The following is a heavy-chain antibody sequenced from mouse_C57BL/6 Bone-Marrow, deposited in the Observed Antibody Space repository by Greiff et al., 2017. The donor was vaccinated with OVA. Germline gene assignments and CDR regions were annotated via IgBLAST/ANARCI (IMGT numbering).Heavy chain of an antibody. CDR3: ARGGTMVTD. CDR2: INPNNGGT. CDR1: GYTFTDYY. V-gene: IGHV1-26*01. D-gene: IGHD2-2*01. J-gene: IGHJ2*01. Sequence: VQLQQSGPELVKPGASVKISCKASGYTFTDYYMNWVKQSHGKSLEWIGDINPNNGGTSYNQKFKGKATLTVDKSSSTAYMELRSLTSEDSAVYYCARGGTMVTDWGQGTTLTVSS.